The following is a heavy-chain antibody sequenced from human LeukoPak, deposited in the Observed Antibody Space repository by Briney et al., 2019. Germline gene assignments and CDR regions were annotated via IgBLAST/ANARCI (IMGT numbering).Heavy chain of an antibody. V-gene: IGHV3-7*01. D-gene: IGHD2-8*02. J-gene: IGHJ4*02. CDR1: GLTFSSCW. CDR2: IKQDGSAK. CDR3: AKDFAGALDY. Sequence: PGGSLRLSCAASGLTFSSCWMSWVRQAPGKGLEWVANIKQDGSAKYYVDSVKGRFTNSRDNAKNSLYLQMDSLRAEDTAVYYCAKDFAGALDYWGQGTPVTVSS.